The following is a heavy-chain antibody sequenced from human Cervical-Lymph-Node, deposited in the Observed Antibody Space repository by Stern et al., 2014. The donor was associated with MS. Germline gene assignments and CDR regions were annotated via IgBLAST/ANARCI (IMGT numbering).Heavy chain of an antibody. V-gene: IGHV1-46*01. CDR1: GYTFIRYY. J-gene: IGHJ6*02. D-gene: IGHD5/OR15-5a*01. CDR3: ATLYDSSGNYGMEV. Sequence: VQLVESWAQVKKPGASVKVSCKGSGYTFIRYYIQWVRQAPGQGLEWMGIVNANGGSARYAQKFQGRVTMASDTSTSTVSMELSSLRSEDTAVYYCATLYDSSGNYGMEVWGQGTTVIVSS. CDR2: VNANGGSA.